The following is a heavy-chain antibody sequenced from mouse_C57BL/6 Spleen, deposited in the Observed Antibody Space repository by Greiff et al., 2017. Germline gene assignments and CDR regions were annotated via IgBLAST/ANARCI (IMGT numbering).Heavy chain of an antibody. V-gene: IGHV1-82*01. J-gene: IGHJ1*03. D-gene: IGHD2-12*01. Sequence: QVQLKESGPELVKPGASVKISCKASGYAFSSSWMNWVKQRPGKGLEWIGRIYPGDGDTNYNGKFKGKATLTADKSSSTAYMQLSSLTSEDSAVYFCARWGPTIMYFDVWGTGTTVTVSS. CDR2: IYPGDGDT. CDR1: GYAFSSSW. CDR3: ARWGPTIMYFDV.